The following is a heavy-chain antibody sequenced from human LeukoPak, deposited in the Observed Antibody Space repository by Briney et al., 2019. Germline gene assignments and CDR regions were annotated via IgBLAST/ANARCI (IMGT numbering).Heavy chain of an antibody. CDR3: ATVGSNY. D-gene: IGHD1-26*01. Sequence: GGSLRLSCAASGFSFDDYGMSWVRQVPGEGLEWVSGISGKGDRKDYADSVKGRFTISRDNANNTLYLQLKRLRAEDTAFYYCATVGSNYWGQGTLVTVSS. J-gene: IGHJ4*02. CDR1: GFSFDDYG. V-gene: IGHV3-20*04. CDR2: ISGKGDRK.